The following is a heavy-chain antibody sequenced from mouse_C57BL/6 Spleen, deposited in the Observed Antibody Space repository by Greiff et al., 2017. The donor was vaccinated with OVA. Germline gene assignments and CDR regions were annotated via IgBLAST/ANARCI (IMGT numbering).Heavy chain of an antibody. J-gene: IGHJ2*01. CDR2: INPNNGGT. D-gene: IGHD1-1*01. V-gene: IGHV1-18*01. Sequence: VQLKQSGPELVKPGASVKIPCKASGYTFTDYNMDWVKQSHGKSLEWIGDINPNNGGTIYNQKFKGKATLTVDKSSSTAYMELRSLTSEDTAVYYCARVYYGSSSFDYWGQGTTLTVSS. CDR1: GYTFTDYN. CDR3: ARVYYGSSSFDY.